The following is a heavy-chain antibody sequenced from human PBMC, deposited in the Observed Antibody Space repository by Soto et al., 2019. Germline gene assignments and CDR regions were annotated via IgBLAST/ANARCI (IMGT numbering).Heavy chain of an antibody. CDR2: ISAYNGNA. D-gene: IGHD3-10*01. J-gene: IGHJ6*03. Sequence: ASVKVSCKASGYTFTSYGISWVRQAPGQGLEWMGWISAYNGNANYAQKLQGRVTMTTDTSTSTAYMELSSLRSEDTAVYYCARSIRFRGVWGAQNNYHYYMDVWGKGTTVTVSS. V-gene: IGHV1-18*01. CDR1: GYTFTSYG. CDR3: ARSIRFRGVWGAQNNYHYYMDV.